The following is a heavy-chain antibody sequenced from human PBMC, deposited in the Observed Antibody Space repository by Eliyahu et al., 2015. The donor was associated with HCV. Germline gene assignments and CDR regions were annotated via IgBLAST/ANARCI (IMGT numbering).Heavy chain of an antibody. CDR3: ARDLNKRWFDS. J-gene: IGHJ5*01. V-gene: IGHV3-74*01. Sequence: SCAASXFTFSXYWLHWVRQAPGKGLVWXSRITSDGTTAYADSVKXRFTISRDNAKNTLYLQMNSLRAEDTAVYYCARDLNKRWFDSWGQGALVTVSS. D-gene: IGHD5-24*01. CDR2: ITSDGTT. CDR1: XFTFSXYW.